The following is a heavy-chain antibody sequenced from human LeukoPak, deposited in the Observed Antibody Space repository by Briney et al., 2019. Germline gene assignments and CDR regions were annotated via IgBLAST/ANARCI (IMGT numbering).Heavy chain of an antibody. J-gene: IGHJ3*02. Sequence: SETLSLTCTVSGYSISSGYYWGWIRQPPGKGLEWIGSIYHSGSTYYNPSLKSRVTISVDTSKNQFSLKLSSVTAADTAVYYCASKRVADDAFDIWGQGTMVTVSS. V-gene: IGHV4-38-2*02. CDR2: IYHSGST. CDR3: ASKRVADDAFDI. CDR1: GYSISSGYY.